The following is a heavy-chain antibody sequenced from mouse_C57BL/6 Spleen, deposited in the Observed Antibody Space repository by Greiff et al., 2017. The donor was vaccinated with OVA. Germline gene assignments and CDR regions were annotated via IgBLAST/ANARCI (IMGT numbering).Heavy chain of an antibody. CDR3: ARGWDVWGFDY. V-gene: IGHV14-3*01. CDR2: IDPANGNT. J-gene: IGHJ2*01. D-gene: IGHD4-1*01. Sequence: VQLQQSVAELVRPGASVKLSCTASGFNTKNTYMHWVKQRPEQGLEWIGRIDPANGNTKYAPKFQGKATITADTSSNTAYLQLSSLTSEDTAIYYCARGWDVWGFDYWGQGTTLTVSS. CDR1: GFNTKNTY.